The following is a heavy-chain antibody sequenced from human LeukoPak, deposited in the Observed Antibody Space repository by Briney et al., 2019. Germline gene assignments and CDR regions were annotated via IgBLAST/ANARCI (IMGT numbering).Heavy chain of an antibody. CDR3: ATRPSGSDRFLPYFDY. D-gene: IGHD1-1*01. J-gene: IGHJ4*02. Sequence: SETLSLTCTVSGGSISSYFWSWIRQSPGKGLEWIGYIYYSGSTSYNPSLKSRVTMSVDTSKNQVSLKLSSVTAADTAVYYCATRPSGSDRFLPYFDYWGQGALVTVSS. CDR1: GGSISSYF. CDR2: IYYSGST. V-gene: IGHV4-59*01.